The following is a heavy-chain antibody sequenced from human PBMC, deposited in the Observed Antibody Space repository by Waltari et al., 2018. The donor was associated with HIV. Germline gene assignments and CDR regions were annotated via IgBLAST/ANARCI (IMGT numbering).Heavy chain of an antibody. J-gene: IGHJ6*02. CDR1: GFTFRNYG. Sequence: QVQLVESGGGVVQPGRSLRLSCAASGFTFRNYGMHSVRQAPGKGLEWVAVTWYDGSNENYADSVKGRFTISRDNSKNTLYLQMNSLRAEDTAVYYCARDQAGTVNIYYYGMDVWGQGTTVTVSS. CDR3: ARDQAGTVNIYYYGMDV. D-gene: IGHD4-17*01. CDR2: TWYDGSNE. V-gene: IGHV3-33*01.